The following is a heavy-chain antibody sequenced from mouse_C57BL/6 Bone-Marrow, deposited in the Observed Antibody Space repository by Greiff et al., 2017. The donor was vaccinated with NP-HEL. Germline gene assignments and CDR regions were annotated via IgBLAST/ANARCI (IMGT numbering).Heavy chain of an antibody. V-gene: IGHV1-81*01. CDR1: GYTFTSYG. J-gene: IGHJ4*01. D-gene: IGHD1-1*01. Sequence: VQLQESGAELARPGASVKLSCKASGYTFTSYGISWVQQRTGQGLEWIGEIYPRSGTTYYIEKFKGKATLTADQSSSTAYMVLRSLTSEDSAVYFCALPLLRRYYYAMDYWGQGTSVTVSS. CDR2: IYPRSGTT. CDR3: ALPLLRRYYYAMDY.